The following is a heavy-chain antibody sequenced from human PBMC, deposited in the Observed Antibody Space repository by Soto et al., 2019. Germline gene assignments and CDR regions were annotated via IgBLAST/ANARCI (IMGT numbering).Heavy chain of an antibody. CDR3: ARPYDFWSGYYNFDP. Sequence: ASVKVSCKASGYTFTGYYMHWVRQAPGQGLEWMGWINPNSGGTNYAQKFQGRVTMTRDTPISTAYMELSRLRSDDTAVYYCARPYDFWSGYYNFDPWGQGTLVTVSS. V-gene: IGHV1-2*02. CDR2: INPNSGGT. J-gene: IGHJ5*02. CDR1: GYTFTGYY. D-gene: IGHD3-3*01.